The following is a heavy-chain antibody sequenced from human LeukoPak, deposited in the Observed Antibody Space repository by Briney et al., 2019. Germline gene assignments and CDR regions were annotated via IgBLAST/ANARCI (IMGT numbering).Heavy chain of an antibody. Sequence: PGGSLRLSCAASGFTFNRNWMHWVRQAPGKGLVWVSRISSDGSNTNYADSVKGRFTVSRDNAKNTLYLQMDSLTAEDTAVYHCASRNFGSSPFDYWGQGTLVTVSS. V-gene: IGHV3-74*01. J-gene: IGHJ4*02. CDR3: ASRNFGSSPFDY. CDR1: GFTFNRNW. D-gene: IGHD3-10*01. CDR2: ISSDGSNT.